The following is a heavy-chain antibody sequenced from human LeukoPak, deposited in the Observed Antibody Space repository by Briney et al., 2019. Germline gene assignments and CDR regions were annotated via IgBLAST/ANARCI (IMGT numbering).Heavy chain of an antibody. CDR2: IYNDGSRT. Sequence: GGSLRLSCAASGFFLGSYWMHWVRQAPGKGLVWVSRIYNDGSRTSYADSVKGRFTISRDNAKNTLSLQMSSLRAEDTAVYYCASHYDTSGYHYFDFRGQGTLVTVSS. V-gene: IGHV3-74*01. CDR3: ASHYDTSGYHYFDF. CDR1: GFFLGSYW. D-gene: IGHD3-22*01. J-gene: IGHJ4*02.